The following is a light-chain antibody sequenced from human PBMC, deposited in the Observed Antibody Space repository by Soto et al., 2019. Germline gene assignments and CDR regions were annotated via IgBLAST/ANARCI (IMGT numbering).Light chain of an antibody. Sequence: TQSPATLSLSPGERATLSCRASQSVSSYLIWYRQRPGNAPKLLIFSANTLQSGVPSRFSGSGSGTDLTLTISSLQPEDFGTYYCQQSYNTPRAFGQGTGLESK. CDR1: QSVSSY. CDR2: SAN. J-gene: IGKJ5*01. V-gene: IGKV1-39*01. CDR3: QQSYNTPRA.